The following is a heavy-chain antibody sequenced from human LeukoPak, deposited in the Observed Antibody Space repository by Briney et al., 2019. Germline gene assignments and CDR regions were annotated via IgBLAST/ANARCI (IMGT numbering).Heavy chain of an antibody. V-gene: IGHV4-59*01. CDR2: IFYSGST. D-gene: IGHD3-16*02. Sequence: SETLSLTCSVSGGSISNYYWSWVRQPPGMRLEWIGYIFYSGSTNYNPSLKSRVTISLDTSKKQFSLKLSSVTAADTAVYYCARSDTFGGVIAFDAFDIWGRGTMVTVSS. J-gene: IGHJ3*02. CDR1: GGSISNYY. CDR3: ARSDTFGGVIAFDAFDI.